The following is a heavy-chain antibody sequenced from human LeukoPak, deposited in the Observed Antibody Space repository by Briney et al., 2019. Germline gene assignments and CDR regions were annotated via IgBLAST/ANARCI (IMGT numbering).Heavy chain of an antibody. CDR3: ANYGSFGELYRNWFDP. J-gene: IGHJ5*02. Sequence: PSETLSLTCTVSGGSINSYYWSWIRQPPGKGLEWIGYIYYSGSTYYNPSLKSRVTISVDRSKNQFSLKLSSVTAADTAVYYCANYGSFGELYRNWFDPWGQGTLVTVSS. V-gene: IGHV4-59*12. CDR1: GGSINSYY. CDR2: IYYSGST. D-gene: IGHD3-10*01.